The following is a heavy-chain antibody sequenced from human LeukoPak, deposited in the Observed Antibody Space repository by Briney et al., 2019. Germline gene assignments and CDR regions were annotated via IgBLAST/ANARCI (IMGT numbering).Heavy chain of an antibody. J-gene: IGHJ4*02. D-gene: IGHD2-15*01. Sequence: ASVKVSCKASGYTFTGYYMHWVRQAPGQGLEWMGWINPNSGGTNYAQKFQGRVTMTRDTSISTAYKELSSLRSEDTAVYYCARAGGYCGRISCPYYFDYWGQGSLVAVSS. V-gene: IGHV1-2*02. CDR1: GYTFTGYY. CDR3: ARAGGYCGRISCPYYFDY. CDR2: INPNSGGT.